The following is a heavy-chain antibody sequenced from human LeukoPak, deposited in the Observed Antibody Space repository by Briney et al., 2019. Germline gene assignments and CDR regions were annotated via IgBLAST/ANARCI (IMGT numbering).Heavy chain of an antibody. V-gene: IGHV3-7*01. Sequence: DSVKGRFTISRDNAKNSLYVQMNSLRAEDTAVYYCARGSSSLDYWGQGTLVTVSS. CDR3: ARGSSSLDY. J-gene: IGHJ4*02. D-gene: IGHD6-13*01.